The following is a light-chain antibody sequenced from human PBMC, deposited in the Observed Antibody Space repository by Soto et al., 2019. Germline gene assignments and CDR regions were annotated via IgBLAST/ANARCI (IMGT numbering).Light chain of an antibody. Sequence: DIQMTQSPSTLSASVGDRVTITCRASQSISSWLAWYQQKPGKAPKLLIYDASSLESGGPTRYSGSGSGTEFTLTISGLQPDDFATYYCQQYNSYSGTFGQGTKLEIK. CDR1: QSISSW. CDR3: QQYNSYSGT. V-gene: IGKV1-5*01. CDR2: DAS. J-gene: IGKJ2*01.